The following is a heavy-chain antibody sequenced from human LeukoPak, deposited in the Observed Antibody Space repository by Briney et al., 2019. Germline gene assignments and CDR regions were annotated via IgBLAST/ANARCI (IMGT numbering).Heavy chain of an antibody. V-gene: IGHV1-2*02. Sequence: EASVKVSCKTSGYTFTDYYMQWVRQAPGQGLEWMGWINPSDGDTKSARKFQGRVTITRDTSISTAYLELSRLTSDDTAIYYCARDCSGADCYSGNAFDIWGQGTMVTVSS. J-gene: IGHJ3*02. CDR3: ARDCSGADCYSGNAFDI. D-gene: IGHD2-15*01. CDR1: GYTFTDYY. CDR2: INPSDGDT.